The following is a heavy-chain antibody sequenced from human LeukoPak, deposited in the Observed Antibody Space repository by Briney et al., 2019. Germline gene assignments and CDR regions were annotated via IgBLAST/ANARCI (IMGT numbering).Heavy chain of an antibody. Sequence: SETLSPTCTVSGGSISTDASYWAWIRQPPGKGLEWIGSIYFSGSTYYNPSLESRVTLSVDTSKNQFSLKLSSVTAADTAVFYCARLFSSGWEYYYGMNVWGQGTTITVSS. D-gene: IGHD6-19*01. J-gene: IGHJ6*02. CDR3: ARLFSSGWEYYYGMNV. CDR1: GGSISTDASY. CDR2: IYFSGST. V-gene: IGHV4-39*01.